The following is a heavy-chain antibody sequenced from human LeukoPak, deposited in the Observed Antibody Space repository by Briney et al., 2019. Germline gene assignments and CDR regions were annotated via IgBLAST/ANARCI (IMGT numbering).Heavy chain of an antibody. CDR3: ARPHSGTHGTFHI. Sequence: GGSLRLSFAASGFTFTTYAIHWLRQAPGKGPEWVARISYDGSDQCYADSVKGRFTISRDDPKNTVFLQMNSLRLEDTATYYCARPHSGTHGTFHIWGQGTVVTVSS. CDR1: GFTFTTYA. D-gene: IGHD1-26*01. V-gene: IGHV3-30*01. CDR2: ISYDGSDQ. J-gene: IGHJ3*02.